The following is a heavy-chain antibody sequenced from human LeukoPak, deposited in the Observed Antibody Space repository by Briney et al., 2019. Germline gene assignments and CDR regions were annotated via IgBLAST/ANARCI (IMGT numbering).Heavy chain of an antibody. CDR2: MNPNSGNT. V-gene: IGHV1-8*01. D-gene: IGHD5-12*01. CDR3: ARVGVATIPFDS. J-gene: IGHJ5*01. CDR1: GYTFTSYD. Sequence: GASVKVSCKASGYTFTSYDINWVRQATGQGLEWMGWMNPNSGNTGYAQKFQGRVTMTRNTSISTAYMELSSLRSEDTAVYYCARVGVATIPFDSWGQGTLVTVSS.